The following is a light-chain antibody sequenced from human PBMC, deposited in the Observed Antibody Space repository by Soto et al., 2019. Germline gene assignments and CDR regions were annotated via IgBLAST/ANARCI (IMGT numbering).Light chain of an antibody. CDR3: GTWDNSLTSHV. CDR2: ENN. V-gene: IGLV1-51*02. J-gene: IGLJ3*02. CDR1: SSNIGNNY. Sequence: QAVVTQPPSVSAAPGQKATISCSGSSSNIGNNYVTWYQHLPGTAPKVLIYENNKRPSGTPDRFSGSKSGTSATLDITGLQTGDEADYHCGTWDNSLTSHVFGGGTKVTVL.